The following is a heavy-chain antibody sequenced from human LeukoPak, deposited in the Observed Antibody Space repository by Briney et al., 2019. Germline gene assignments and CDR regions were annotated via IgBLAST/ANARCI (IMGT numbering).Heavy chain of an antibody. Sequence: PSETLSLTCTVSGGSISSHYWSWIRQPPGKGLEWIGYIYYSGSTNYNPSLKSRVTISVDTSKNQFSQKLSSVTAADTAVYYCASGMVRGGNWFDPWGQGTLVTVSS. D-gene: IGHD3-10*01. CDR2: IYYSGST. V-gene: IGHV4-59*11. CDR3: ASGMVRGGNWFDP. CDR1: GGSISSHY. J-gene: IGHJ5*02.